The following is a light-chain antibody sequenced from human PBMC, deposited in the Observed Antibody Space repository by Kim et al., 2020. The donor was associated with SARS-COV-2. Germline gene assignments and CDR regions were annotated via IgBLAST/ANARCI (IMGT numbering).Light chain of an antibody. V-gene: IGLV6-57*02. CDR2: EDN. CDR1: SGSMASNY. Sequence: GKTVTISGTGSSGSMASNYVQWYQQRPGSAPTTVIYEDNQRPSGVPDRFSGSIDSSSNSAYLTISGLKTEDEADYYCQSYDSSFWVFGGGTQLTVL. J-gene: IGLJ3*02. CDR3: QSYDSSFWV.